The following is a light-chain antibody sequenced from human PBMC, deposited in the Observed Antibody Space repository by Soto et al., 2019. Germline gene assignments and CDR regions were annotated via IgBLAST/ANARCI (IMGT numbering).Light chain of an antibody. CDR3: SSYVSYSTFVA. J-gene: IGLJ2*01. V-gene: IGLV2-14*01. CDR1: SRDVGGYNY. CDR2: EVS. Sequence: QSALTQPASVSGSPGQSITISCTGTSRDVGGYNYVSWHQQHPGKAPKVIITEVSNRPSGVSNRFSGSKSGNTASLTISGLQAEDEADYYCSSYVSYSTFVAFGGGTKVTVL.